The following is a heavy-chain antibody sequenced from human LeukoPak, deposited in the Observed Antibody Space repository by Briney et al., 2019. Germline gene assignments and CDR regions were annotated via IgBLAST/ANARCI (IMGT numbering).Heavy chain of an antibody. Sequence: GGSLRLSCAASGFTVSSNYMSWVRQAPGKGLEWVSVIYSGGSTYYADSVKGRFTISRDNSKNTLYLQMISLRAEDTAVYYCARSPQEIFDFWGQGTLVTVSS. CDR2: IYSGGST. CDR1: GFTVSSNY. CDR3: ARSPQEIFDF. V-gene: IGHV3-53*01. J-gene: IGHJ4*02.